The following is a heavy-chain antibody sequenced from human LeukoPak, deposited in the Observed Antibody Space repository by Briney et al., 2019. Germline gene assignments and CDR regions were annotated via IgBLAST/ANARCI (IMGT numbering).Heavy chain of an antibody. J-gene: IGHJ1*01. CDR2: MNPNNANT. Sequence: GASVKVSRKASGYTFTSYGISWVRQATGQGLEWMGWMNPNNANTDYAQKFQGRVTLTRNTSISTAYMELSSLRSEDTAMYYCTRGGPVAGTHKYFQHWGQGTLVTVSS. CDR1: GYTFTSYG. CDR3: TRGGPVAGTHKYFQH. D-gene: IGHD6-19*01. V-gene: IGHV1-8*02.